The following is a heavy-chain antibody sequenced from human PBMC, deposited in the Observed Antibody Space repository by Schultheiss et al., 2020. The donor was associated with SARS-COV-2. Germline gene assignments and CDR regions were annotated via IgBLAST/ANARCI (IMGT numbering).Heavy chain of an antibody. J-gene: IGHJ4*02. Sequence: SQTLSLTCTVSGGSISSGSYYWSWIRQPAGKGLEWIGRIYTSGSTNYNPSLKSRVTISVDKSKNQFSLKLSSVTAADTAVYYCARGSGWELHFDYWGQGTLVTVSS. CDR3: ARGSGWELHFDY. CDR2: IYTSGST. CDR1: GGSISSGSYY. D-gene: IGHD1-26*01. V-gene: IGHV4-61*02.